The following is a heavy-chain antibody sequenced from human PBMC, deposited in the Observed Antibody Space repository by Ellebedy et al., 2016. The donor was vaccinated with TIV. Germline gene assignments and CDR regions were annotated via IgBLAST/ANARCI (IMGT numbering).Heavy chain of an antibody. V-gene: IGHV4-59*12. CDR2: IYYSGST. J-gene: IGHJ4*02. CDR1: GGSISSYY. D-gene: IGHD4-17*01. CDR3: ARAKMTTVTH. Sequence: SETLSLXXTVSGGSISSYYWSWIRQPPGKGLEWIGYIYYSGSTNYNPSLKSRVTISIDTSKNQFSLKLSSVTAADTAVYYCARAKMTTVTHWGQGTLVTVSS.